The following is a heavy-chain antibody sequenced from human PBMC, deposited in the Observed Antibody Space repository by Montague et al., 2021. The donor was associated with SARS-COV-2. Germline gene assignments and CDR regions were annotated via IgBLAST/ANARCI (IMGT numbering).Heavy chain of an antibody. D-gene: IGHD3-22*01. V-gene: IGHV4-34*01. CDR1: GGSFSGHS. Sequence: SETLSLTCAVYGGSFSGHSWTWIRRPPGKGLEWIGEINHSGGTNYNPSLKSRVTISVDTSKNQFSLKLSSLTAADTAVYYCARGLTDVTVILVFLGASLYCDAWGQGALVTVSS. J-gene: IGHJ5*02. CDR2: INHSGGT. CDR3: ARGLTDVTVILVFLGASLYCDA.